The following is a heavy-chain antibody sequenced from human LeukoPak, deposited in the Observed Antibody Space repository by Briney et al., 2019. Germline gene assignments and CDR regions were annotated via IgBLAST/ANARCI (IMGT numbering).Heavy chain of an antibody. CDR1: GFTFSSYW. Sequence: AGGSLRLSCAASGFTFSSYWMSWVRQAPGKGLEWVANIKQDGSEKYYVDSVKGRFTISRDNAKNSLYLQMNSLRAEDTAVYCCARDRAPFGDRGDYYYGMDVWGQGTTVTVSS. J-gene: IGHJ6*02. CDR2: IKQDGSEK. CDR3: ARDRAPFGDRGDYYYGMDV. V-gene: IGHV3-7*01. D-gene: IGHD3-10*01.